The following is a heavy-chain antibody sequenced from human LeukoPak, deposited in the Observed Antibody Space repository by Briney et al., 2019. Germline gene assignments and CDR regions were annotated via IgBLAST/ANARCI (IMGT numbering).Heavy chain of an antibody. CDR3: ARGGNYWPQWWFDP. D-gene: IGHD1-26*01. J-gene: IGHJ5*02. CDR1: GGSISSYY. V-gene: IGHV4-59*01. CDR2: IYYSGST. Sequence: SETLSLTCIVSGGSISSYYWSWIRQPPGKGLEWIGYIYYSGSTNYNPSLKSRVTMSLDASKNQFSLELSSVTPADTAVYYCARGGNYWPQWWFDPWGRGTLVTVSS.